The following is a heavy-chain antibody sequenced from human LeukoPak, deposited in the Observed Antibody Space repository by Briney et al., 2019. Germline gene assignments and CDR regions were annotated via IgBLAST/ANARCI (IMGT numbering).Heavy chain of an antibody. CDR1: GFTFSRNG. Sequence: GGTLRLSCAASGFTFSRNGMTWVRQAPGKGLEWVATINGNGVNTYYADSVKGRFTISRDNSKNTLYLQMSSLRAEDSAIYHCAKAYWDTAMNPSDYWGQGTLVTVSS. CDR2: INGNGVNT. J-gene: IGHJ4*02. D-gene: IGHD5-18*01. V-gene: IGHV3-23*01. CDR3: AKAYWDTAMNPSDY.